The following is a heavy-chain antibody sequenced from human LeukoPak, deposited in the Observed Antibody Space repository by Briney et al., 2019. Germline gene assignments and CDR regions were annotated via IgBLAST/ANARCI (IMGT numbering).Heavy chain of an antibody. Sequence: ASVKVSCKASGYTFTSCYMHWVRQAPGQGLEWMGIINPSGGSTSYAQKFQDRVTMTRDMSTSTVYMELRSLRPEDTAVYYCARGGDYYDSSGYGNWFDPWGQGTLVTVSS. CDR3: ARGGDYYDSSGYGNWFDP. D-gene: IGHD3-22*01. J-gene: IGHJ5*02. CDR2: INPSGGST. V-gene: IGHV1-46*01. CDR1: GYTFTSCY.